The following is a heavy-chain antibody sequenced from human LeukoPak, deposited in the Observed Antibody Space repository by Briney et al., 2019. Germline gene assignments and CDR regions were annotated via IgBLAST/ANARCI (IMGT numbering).Heavy chain of an antibody. Sequence: SETLSLTCTVSGGSISSSSYYWGWIRQPPGKGLEWIGSIYYSGSTYYNPSLKSRVTISVDTSKNQFSLKLSSVTAADTAVYYCARGELPYNTSSWGWFDPWGQGTLVTVSS. J-gene: IGHJ5*02. CDR2: IYYSGST. V-gene: IGHV4-39*07. D-gene: IGHD6-6*01. CDR1: GGSISSSSYY. CDR3: ARGELPYNTSSWGWFDP.